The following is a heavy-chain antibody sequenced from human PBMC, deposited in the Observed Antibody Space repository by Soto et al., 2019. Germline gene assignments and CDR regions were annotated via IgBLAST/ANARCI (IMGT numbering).Heavy chain of an antibody. CDR2: IWYDGSNK. CDR1: GFTFSSYG. CDR3: ARGQEYYYDSSGYYGAFDI. V-gene: IGHV3-33*01. Sequence: GGSLRLSCAASGFTFSSYGMHWVRQAPGKGLEWVAVIWYDGSNKYYADSVKGRFTISRDNSKNTLYLQMNSLRAEDTAVYYCARGQEYYYDSSGYYGAFDIWGQGTMVTVSS. D-gene: IGHD3-22*01. J-gene: IGHJ3*02.